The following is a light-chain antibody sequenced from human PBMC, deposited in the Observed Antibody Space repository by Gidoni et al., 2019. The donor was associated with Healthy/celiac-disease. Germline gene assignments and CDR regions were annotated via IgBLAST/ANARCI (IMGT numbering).Light chain of an antibody. J-gene: IGKJ4*01. CDR1: QDIINY. CDR3: QKYDNLLT. V-gene: IGKV1-33*01. CDR2: DAS. Sequence: DIQLTHSPSSLSASVGGRVTITCQASQDIINYLNWYKQKPGKAPKLLIYDASNLETGVTSRFSGSGSGTDFTFTISSLQPEDIATYYWQKYDNLLTFGGGTKVEIK.